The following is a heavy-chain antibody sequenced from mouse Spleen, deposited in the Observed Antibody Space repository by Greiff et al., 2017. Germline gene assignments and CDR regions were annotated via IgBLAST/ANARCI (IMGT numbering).Heavy chain of an antibody. Sequence: EVQGVESGGGLVKLGGSLKLSCAASGFTFSSYAMSWVRQTPEKRLEWVATISSGGGNTYYPDSVKGRFTISRDNAKNTLYLQMSSLKSEDTAMYYCARGLLLSFAYWGQGTLVTVSA. CDR3: ARGLLLSFAY. J-gene: IGHJ3*01. CDR1: GFTFSSYA. CDR2: ISSGGGNT. V-gene: IGHV5-9-3*01. D-gene: IGHD1-1*01.